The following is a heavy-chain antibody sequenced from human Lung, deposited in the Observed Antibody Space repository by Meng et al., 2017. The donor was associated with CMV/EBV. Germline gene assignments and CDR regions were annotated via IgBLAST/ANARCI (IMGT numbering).Heavy chain of an antibody. J-gene: IGHJ5*01. V-gene: IGHV3-30-3*01. Sequence: SCAASGFTFSRSAIHWIRQAPGKGLEWVAVISSDGDDKYYADSVKGRFTISRDNSKNRLYLQMNSLRVEDTAIYYCARDDTDAWGRGNLVTVSS. CDR2: ISSDGDDK. CDR3: ARDDTDA. CDR1: GFTFSRSA.